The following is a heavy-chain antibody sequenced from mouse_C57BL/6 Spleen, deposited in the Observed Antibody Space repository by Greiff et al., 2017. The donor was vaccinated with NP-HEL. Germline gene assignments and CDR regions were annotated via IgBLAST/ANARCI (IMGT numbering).Heavy chain of an antibody. J-gene: IGHJ2*01. CDR3: ARDYGDGYYFDD. D-gene: IGHD2-4*01. V-gene: IGHV5-17*01. Sequence: EVKLMESGGGLVKPGGSLKLSCAASGFTFSDYGMPWVRQAPEKGLEWVAYISSGSSTIYFPDTVKGRFTISRDNAKNTLFLQMTSLRSEDTAMYYCARDYGDGYYFDDWGQGTTLTVSS. CDR1: GFTFSDYG. CDR2: ISSGSSTI.